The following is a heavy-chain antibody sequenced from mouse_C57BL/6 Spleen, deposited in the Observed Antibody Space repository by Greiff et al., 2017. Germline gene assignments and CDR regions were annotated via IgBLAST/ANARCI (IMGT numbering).Heavy chain of an antibody. CDR2: IYPGDGDT. V-gene: IGHV1-82*01. CDR3: ARGDYYGSSYDY. CDR1: GYAFSSSW. Sequence: VQLQQSGPEMVKPGASVKISCKASGYAFSSSWMNWVKQRPGKGLEWIGRIYPGDGDTNYNGKFKGKATLTADKSSSTAYMQLSSLTSEDSAVYCCARGDYYGSSYDYWGQGTTLTVSS. J-gene: IGHJ2*01. D-gene: IGHD1-1*01.